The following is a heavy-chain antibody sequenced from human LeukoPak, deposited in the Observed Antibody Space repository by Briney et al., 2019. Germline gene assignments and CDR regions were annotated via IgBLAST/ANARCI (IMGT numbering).Heavy chain of an antibody. V-gene: IGHV3-23*01. Sequence: PGGSLRLSCAASGFTFNTYAMSWVRQAPGKGLEWVSAISGNGDGPYYADSVKGRFTISRDNSKNTLYLEMNSLRPEDTAVYYCAKDGRGSNGWYDWYFDLWDRGTPVTVSS. CDR2: ISGNGDGP. J-gene: IGHJ2*01. CDR1: GFTFNTYA. D-gene: IGHD6-19*01. CDR3: AKDGRGSNGWYDWYFDL.